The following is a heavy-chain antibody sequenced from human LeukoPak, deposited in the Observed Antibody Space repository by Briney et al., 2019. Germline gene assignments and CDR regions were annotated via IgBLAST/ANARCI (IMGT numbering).Heavy chain of an antibody. CDR3: ARDNSLYY. Sequence: GGSLRLSCAASGFTFSNYWMSWVRQAAGNGLEWVATIQRDGSEKYYVDSVKGRFTLSRDNAKNSLYLQMNSLGAEDTAVYYCARDNSLYYWGQGTLVTVSS. CDR2: IQRDGSEK. D-gene: IGHD3-16*02. V-gene: IGHV3-7*04. J-gene: IGHJ4*02. CDR1: GFTFSNYW.